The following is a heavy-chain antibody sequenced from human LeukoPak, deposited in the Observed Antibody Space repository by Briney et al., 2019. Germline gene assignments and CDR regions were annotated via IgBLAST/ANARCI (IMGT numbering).Heavy chain of an antibody. CDR1: GFTFNDAW. D-gene: IGHD7-27*01. CDR3: TTEYWGAFNY. J-gene: IGHJ4*02. Sequence: PGGSLRLSCAASGFTFNDAWMSWVRQAPGKGLEWVGHIKSKRDGGTTDYGAPVKGRFTISRDDSRNTLYLQMNSLKTEDTAVYYSTTEYWGAFNYWGQGTLVTVSS. CDR2: IKSKRDGGTT. V-gene: IGHV3-15*01.